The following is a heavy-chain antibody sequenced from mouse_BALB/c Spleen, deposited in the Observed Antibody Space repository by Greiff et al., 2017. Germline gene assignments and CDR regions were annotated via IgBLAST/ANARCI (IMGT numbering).Heavy chain of an antibody. CDR3: ARQGGTTATWFAY. J-gene: IGHJ3*01. CDR2: ISSGSSTI. V-gene: IGHV5-17*02. Sequence: EVMLVESGGGLVQPGGSRKLSCAASGFTFSSFGMHWVRQAPEKGLEWVAYISSGSSTIYYADTVKGRFTISRDNPKNTLFLQMTSLRSEDTAMYYCARQGGTTATWFAYWGQGTLVTVSA. CDR1: GFTFSSFG. D-gene: IGHD1-2*01.